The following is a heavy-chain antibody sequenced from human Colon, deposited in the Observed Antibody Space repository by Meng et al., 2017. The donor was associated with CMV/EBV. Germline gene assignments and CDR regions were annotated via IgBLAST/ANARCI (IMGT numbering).Heavy chain of an antibody. CDR1: GGSINDFY. V-gene: IGHV4-59*01. CDR2: TYYSGST. J-gene: IGHJ6*02. CDR3: ARDTFDRRNGMDV. D-gene: IGHD3-10*01. Sequence: SETLSLTCNVSGGSINDFYWSWIRQSPGKGLEWIGYTYYSGSTHYNPSLKSRVTISIDTSKKYFSLRLSSVTTADTAGYYCARDTFDRRNGMDVWGQGTSVTVSS.